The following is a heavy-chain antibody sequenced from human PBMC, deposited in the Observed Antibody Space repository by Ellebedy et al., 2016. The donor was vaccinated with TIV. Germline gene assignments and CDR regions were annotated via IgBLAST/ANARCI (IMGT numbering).Heavy chain of an antibody. CDR2: INHSGST. CDR3: GSVTAFNGMDV. CDR1: GGSFSGYY. J-gene: IGHJ6*02. D-gene: IGHD2-21*02. V-gene: IGHV4-34*01. Sequence: MPSETLSLTCAVYGGSFSGYYWSWIRQPPGKGLEWIGEINHSGSTNYNPSLKSRVTISVDTSKNQFSLKLSSVTAADTAVYYCGSVTAFNGMDVWGQGTTVTVSS.